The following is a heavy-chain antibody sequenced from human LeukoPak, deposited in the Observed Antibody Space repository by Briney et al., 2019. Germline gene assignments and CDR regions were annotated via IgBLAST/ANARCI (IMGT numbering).Heavy chain of an antibody. Sequence: PGGSLRLSCAASGFTFSSYWMSWVRQAPGKGLEWVANIKQDGSEKYYVDSVKGRFTISRDNAKNSLYLQMNSLRAEDTAVYYCSRTPLLHYDSSGYYFDAFDIWGQGTMVTVSS. CDR3: SRTPLLHYDSSGYYFDAFDI. D-gene: IGHD3-22*01. CDR1: GFTFSSYW. J-gene: IGHJ3*02. V-gene: IGHV3-7*01. CDR2: IKQDGSEK.